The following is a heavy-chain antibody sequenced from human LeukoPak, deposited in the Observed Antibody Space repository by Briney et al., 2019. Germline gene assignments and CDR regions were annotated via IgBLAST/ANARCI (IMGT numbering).Heavy chain of an antibody. V-gene: IGHV3-43*02. CDR1: GFTFDNYA. CDR3: ARDSQEFFQH. CDR2: ISGDGGST. J-gene: IGHJ1*01. Sequence: TGGSLRLSCAASGFTFDNYAMHWVRQAPGKGLEWVSLISGDGGSTYYADSTKGRFTISRDNSKNSLYLQMNSLRTEDTALYYCARDSQEFFQHWGQGTLVTVSS.